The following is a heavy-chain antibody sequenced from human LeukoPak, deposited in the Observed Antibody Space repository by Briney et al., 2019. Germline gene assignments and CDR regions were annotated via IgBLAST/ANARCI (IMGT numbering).Heavy chain of an antibody. Sequence: PSETLSLTCAVYGGSFSGYYWSWIRQPPGKGLEWIGEINHSGSTNYNPSLKSRVTMSVDTSKNQFSLKLSSVTAADTAVYYCARSNYVWGSYRPRQSDAFDIWGQGTMVTVSS. J-gene: IGHJ3*02. V-gene: IGHV4-34*01. CDR3: ARSNYVWGSYRPRQSDAFDI. CDR1: GGSFSGYY. CDR2: INHSGST. D-gene: IGHD3-16*02.